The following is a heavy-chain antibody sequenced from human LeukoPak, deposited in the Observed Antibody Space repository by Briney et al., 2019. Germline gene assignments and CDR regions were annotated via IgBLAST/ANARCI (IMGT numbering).Heavy chain of an antibody. D-gene: IGHD2-21*02. J-gene: IGHJ6*02. CDR1: GGSISSYY. CDR3: ARNGDYYYQYGMDV. Sequence: SETLSLTCTVSGGSISSYYWSWIRQPPGKGLEWIGYIYYSGSTNYNPSLKSRVTISVDTSKNQFSLKLSSVTAADTAVYYCARNGDYYYQYGMDVWGQGTTVTVSS. CDR2: IYYSGST. V-gene: IGHV4-59*08.